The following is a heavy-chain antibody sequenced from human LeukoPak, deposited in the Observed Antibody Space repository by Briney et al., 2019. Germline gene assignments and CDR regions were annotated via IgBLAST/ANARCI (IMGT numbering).Heavy chain of an antibody. V-gene: IGHV4-38-2*01. CDR2: IYHSGTT. D-gene: IGHD7-27*01. CDR3: ARPSLPGNLGAFDI. Sequence: SETLSLTCEVSHYSISTNYYSGWIRQPPGKGLGWIGIIYHSGTTYYNPSLRSRVTISVDTSKAQFTLKLSSVTAADTAVYYCARPSLPGNLGAFDIWGQGTMVTVSS. J-gene: IGHJ3*02. CDR1: HYSISTNYY.